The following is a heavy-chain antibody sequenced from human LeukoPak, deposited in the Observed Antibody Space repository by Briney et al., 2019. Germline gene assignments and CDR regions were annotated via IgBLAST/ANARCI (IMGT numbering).Heavy chain of an antibody. Sequence: SETLSLTCTVSGGSITTSSYYWGWIRQPPGKGLEWIGIIYYSGSTYYNPSLKGRVTISVDTSKNQFSLKLSSVNAADTAVYYCARAFRARYFDLWGRGTLVTVSS. J-gene: IGHJ2*01. CDR1: GGSITTSSYY. CDR3: ARAFRARYFDL. V-gene: IGHV4-39*01. D-gene: IGHD2/OR15-2a*01. CDR2: IYYSGST.